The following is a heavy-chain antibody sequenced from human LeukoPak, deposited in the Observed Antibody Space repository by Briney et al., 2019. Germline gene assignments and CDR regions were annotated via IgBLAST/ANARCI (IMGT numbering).Heavy chain of an antibody. Sequence: PGRSLRLSCTASGFTFGDYAMSWFRQAPGKGVEGVGFIRSKAYGGTTEYAASVRGRFTISRDDSKSIAYLQMNSLKTEDTAVYYCTRDVSADYYGSGSYYAFDYWGQGTLVTVSS. CDR1: GFTFGDYA. CDR3: TRDVSADYYGSGSYYAFDY. J-gene: IGHJ4*02. CDR2: IRSKAYGGTT. V-gene: IGHV3-49*03. D-gene: IGHD3-10*01.